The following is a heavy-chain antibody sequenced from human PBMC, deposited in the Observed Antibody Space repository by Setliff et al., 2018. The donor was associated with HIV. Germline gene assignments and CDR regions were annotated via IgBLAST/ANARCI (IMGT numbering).Heavy chain of an antibody. CDR1: GYTFTSYG. CDR3: ARGPPIVVVPAALLTFDY. CDR2: ISAYNGNT. D-gene: IGHD2-2*01. V-gene: IGHV1-18*01. J-gene: IGHJ4*02. Sequence: GASVKVSCKASGYTFTSYGISWVRQAPGQGLEWMGWISAYNGNTNYPQKLQGRVTMTTDTSTSTAYMELRSLRSDDTAVYYCARGPPIVVVPAALLTFDYWGQGTLVTVSS.